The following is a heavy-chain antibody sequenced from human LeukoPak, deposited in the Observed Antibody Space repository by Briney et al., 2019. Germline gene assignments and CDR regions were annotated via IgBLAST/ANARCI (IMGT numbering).Heavy chain of an antibody. Sequence: PGGSLRLSCAASGFSFSTYGMHWVRQAPGKGLEWETFIRYDGNEKYYADSVKGRFTISRDNSNNTVFLQMNSLRAEDTAVYFCAKDWVYGSGSEFDLWGQGTLVIVSS. V-gene: IGHV3-30*02. D-gene: IGHD3-10*01. J-gene: IGHJ5*02. CDR3: AKDWVYGSGSEFDL. CDR2: IRYDGNEK. CDR1: GFSFSTYG.